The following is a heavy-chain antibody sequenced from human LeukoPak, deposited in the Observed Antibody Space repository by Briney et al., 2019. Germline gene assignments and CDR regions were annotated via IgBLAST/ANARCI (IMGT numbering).Heavy chain of an antibody. J-gene: IGHJ1*01. CDR2: IDEFGRAT. D-gene: IGHD3-10*01. V-gene: IGHV3-74*01. CDR3: TRDLVLGSGSYGH. CDR1: GFSLSENW. Sequence: RGSLRLSCAASGFSLSENWMHWVRQAPEQGLVWVSRIDEFGRATFYADSVKGRFTISRDDATNTVYLQMNSLRADDTAIYFCTRDLVLGSGSYGHWGQGTLVTVSA.